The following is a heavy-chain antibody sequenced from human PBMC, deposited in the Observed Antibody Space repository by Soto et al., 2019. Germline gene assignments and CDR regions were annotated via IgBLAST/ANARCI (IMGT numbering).Heavy chain of an antibody. CDR2: LSGSGSLS. CDR1: GFTFNTFA. D-gene: IGHD2-15*01. J-gene: IGHJ4*02. Sequence: EVLLLESGGGLVQPGGSLRLSCAASGFTFNTFAMTWVRQAPGKGLEWVSALSGSGSLSYYADSVKGRFTISRDNSKNTMYLQMNNLSVEETAVYFCARDRGGALDSWGQGTLVTVSS. CDR3: ARDRGGALDS. V-gene: IGHV3-23*01.